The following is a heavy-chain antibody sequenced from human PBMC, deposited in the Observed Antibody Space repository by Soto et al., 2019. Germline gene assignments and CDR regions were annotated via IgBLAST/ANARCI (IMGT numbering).Heavy chain of an antibody. Sequence: ASVKVSCKVSGYTLTELSMHWVRQAPGKGLEWMGGFDPEDGETIYAQKFQGRVTMTEDTSTDTAYMELSSLRSEDTDVYYCETNIEVAGSNAFYIGVKGARVTV. CDR2: FDPEDGET. CDR1: GYTLTELS. V-gene: IGHV1-24*01. J-gene: IGHJ3*02. D-gene: IGHD6-19*01. CDR3: ETNIEVAGSNAFYI.